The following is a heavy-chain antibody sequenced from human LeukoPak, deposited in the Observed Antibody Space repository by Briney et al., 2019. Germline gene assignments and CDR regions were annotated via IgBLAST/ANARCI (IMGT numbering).Heavy chain of an antibody. Sequence: SVKVSCKASGGTFSSYAISWVRQAPGQGLEWMGGIIPIFGTANYAQKFQGRVTITADKSTSTAYMELSSLRSEDTAVYYCARDSRHPTTVTRLPVWFDPWGQGTLVTVSS. V-gene: IGHV1-69*06. CDR2: IIPIFGTA. J-gene: IGHJ5*02. CDR3: ARDSRHPTTVTRLPVWFDP. CDR1: GGTFSSYA. D-gene: IGHD4-17*01.